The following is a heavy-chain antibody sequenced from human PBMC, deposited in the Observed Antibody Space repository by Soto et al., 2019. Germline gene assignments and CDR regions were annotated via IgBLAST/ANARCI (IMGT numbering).Heavy chain of an antibody. D-gene: IGHD2-8*01. V-gene: IGHV1-2*04. CDR3: ARGDATDCSNGVCSFFYNHDMDV. CDR1: GYSFTDYH. CDR2: INPKSGGT. J-gene: IGHJ6*02. Sequence: ASVKVSCKASGYSFTDYHIHWVRQAPGQGLEWLGRINPKSGGTSTAQKFQGWVTMTTDTSISTASMELTRLTSDDTAIYYCARGDATDCSNGVCSFFYNHDMDVWGQGTTVTVSS.